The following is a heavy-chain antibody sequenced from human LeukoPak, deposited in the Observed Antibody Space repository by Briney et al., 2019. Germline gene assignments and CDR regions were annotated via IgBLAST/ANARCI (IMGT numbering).Heavy chain of an antibody. J-gene: IGHJ4*02. Sequence: GGSLRLSCAASGFAFSNYGMHWVRLAPGKGLEWVAIISYDGSNKYYADSVKGRFTISRDNSKNTLYLQMNSLRAEDTAVYYCAKGQQSTIFGNYFDYWGQGTLVTVSS. D-gene: IGHD3-3*01. V-gene: IGHV3-30*18. CDR1: GFAFSNYG. CDR2: ISYDGSNK. CDR3: AKGQQSTIFGNYFDY.